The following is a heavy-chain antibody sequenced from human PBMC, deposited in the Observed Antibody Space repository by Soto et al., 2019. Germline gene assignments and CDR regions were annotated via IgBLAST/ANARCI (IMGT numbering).Heavy chain of an antibody. CDR3: TMVDNYITPTPQDV. CDR2: ISPYSGNT. D-gene: IGHD5-12*01. Sequence: QVQLVQSGDEVRKPGSSVKVSCKASGYIFVNYGIAWVRQAPGQGLEWMGWISPYSGNTHYASKVQGRLTMTTDTSTSTVYIELGSLTSDETYIYYCTMVDNYITPTPQDVWGQGSTVTVSS. J-gene: IGHJ6*02. V-gene: IGHV1-18*01. CDR1: GYIFVNYG.